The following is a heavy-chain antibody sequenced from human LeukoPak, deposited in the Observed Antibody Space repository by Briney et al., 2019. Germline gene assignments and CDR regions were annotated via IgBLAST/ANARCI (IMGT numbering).Heavy chain of an antibody. V-gene: IGHV3-30-3*01. CDR3: ARVYGDYPYWYFDL. CDR1: GFTFSSYA. D-gene: IGHD4-17*01. J-gene: IGHJ2*01. CDR2: ISYDGSNK. Sequence: PGGSLRLSCAASGFTFSSYAMHWVRQAPGKGLEWVAVISYDGSNKYYADSVKGRFTISRDNSKNTLYLQMNSLRAEDTAVYYCARVYGDYPYWYFDLWGRGTLVTVSS.